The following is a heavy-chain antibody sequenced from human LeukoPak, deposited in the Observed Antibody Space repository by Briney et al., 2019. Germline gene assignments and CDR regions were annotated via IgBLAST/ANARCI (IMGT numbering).Heavy chain of an antibody. CDR2: IIPIFGAP. CDR3: ARRHCGGDCYSTYYYYYGLDV. CDR1: VGTLSNLA. D-gene: IGHD2-21*02. V-gene: IGHV1-69*13. Sequence: ASVKVSCKAFVGTLSNLAISWVRQAPGQGLEWMGGIIPIFGAPNYAQQFRDRLTLSADLSTNTAFMELSSLTSDDTAVYFCARRHCGGDCYSTYYYYYGLDVWGQGTTVTVSS. J-gene: IGHJ6*02.